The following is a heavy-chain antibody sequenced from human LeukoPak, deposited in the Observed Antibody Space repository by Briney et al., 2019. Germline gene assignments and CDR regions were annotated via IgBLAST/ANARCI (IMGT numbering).Heavy chain of an antibody. Sequence: GGSLRLSCAASGFTFSSYAMSWVRQAPGKGLEWISYISSSGSRTYYADSVKGRFTISRDNAKNSLYLQMNSLRVEDTAVYYCASNGGAVAKTTEFDYWGQGTLVTVSS. CDR3: ASNGGAVAKTTEFDY. CDR2: ISSSGSRT. D-gene: IGHD6-19*01. J-gene: IGHJ4*02. CDR1: GFTFSSYA. V-gene: IGHV3-48*04.